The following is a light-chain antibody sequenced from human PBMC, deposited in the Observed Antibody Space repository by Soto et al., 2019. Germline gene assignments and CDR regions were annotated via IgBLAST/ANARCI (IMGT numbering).Light chain of an antibody. J-gene: IGKJ4*01. CDR3: QQRGVWPLT. CDR2: ESS. Sequence: EIVLTQSPATLSLSRGERATLSCRASQSVGTSLAWYQQKSGQAPRLLFYESSNRATYIPARFSASGSGTDFTLTISGLEPEDFAVYYCQQRGVWPLTFGGGTKVEIK. CDR1: QSVGTS. V-gene: IGKV3-11*01.